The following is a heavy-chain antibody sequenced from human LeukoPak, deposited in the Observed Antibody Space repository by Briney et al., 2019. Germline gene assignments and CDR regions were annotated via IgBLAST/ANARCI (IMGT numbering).Heavy chain of an antibody. CDR3: ATDRGWRTSGYYLYYFEY. V-gene: IGHV3-7*01. D-gene: IGHD3-3*01. Sequence: GGSLRLSCAASGFTFTNYFMSWVRQAPGKGLEWVASIKHDGSEKYYVDSVRGRFTISRDNTMNSLYLQMSSLRAEDTAVYYCATDRGWRTSGYYLYYFEYWGQGTLVTYSS. CDR2: IKHDGSEK. CDR1: GFTFTNYF. J-gene: IGHJ4*02.